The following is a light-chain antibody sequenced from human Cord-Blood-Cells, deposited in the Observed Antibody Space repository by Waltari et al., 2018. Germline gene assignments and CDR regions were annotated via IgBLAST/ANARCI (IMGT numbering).Light chain of an antibody. CDR1: SSDVGGYNY. CDR3: CSYAGSYTFV. J-gene: IGLJ1*01. Sequence: QSALTQPRPVSGSPGQSVTIPCTGTSSDVGGYNYVHWYQQHPGKAPKLLIYDVSKRPSGVPYRFSGSKSGNTASLTISGLQAEDEADYYCCSYAGSYTFVFGTGTKVTVL. CDR2: DVS. V-gene: IGLV2-11*01.